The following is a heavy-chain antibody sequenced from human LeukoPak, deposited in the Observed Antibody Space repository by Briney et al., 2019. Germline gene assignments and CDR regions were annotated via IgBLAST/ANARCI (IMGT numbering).Heavy chain of an antibody. CDR2: IYYSGSA. J-gene: IGHJ6*02. V-gene: IGHV4-59*01. CDR3: ARLSSGWYYYYGMDV. D-gene: IGHD6-19*01. Sequence: SQTLSLTCTVSGGSISSYYWSWIRQPPGKGLEWIGYIYYSGSANYNPSLKSRVTISVDTSKNQFSLKLSSVTAADTAVYYCARLSSGWYYYYGMDVWGQGTTVTVSS. CDR1: GGSISSYY.